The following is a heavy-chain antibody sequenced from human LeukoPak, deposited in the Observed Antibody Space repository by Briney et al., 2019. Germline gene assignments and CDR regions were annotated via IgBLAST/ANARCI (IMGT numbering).Heavy chain of an antibody. V-gene: IGHV3-43*02. CDR1: GFTFDDYA. CDR3: AKDISPEYYDILTGGFDY. Sequence: GGSLRLSCAASGFTFDDYAMHWVRQAPGKGLEWVSLISGDGGSTYYADSVKGRFTISRDNSKNFLYLQMNSLRTEDTALYYCAKDISPEYYDILTGGFDYWGQGTLVTVSS. D-gene: IGHD3-9*01. CDR2: ISGDGGST. J-gene: IGHJ4*02.